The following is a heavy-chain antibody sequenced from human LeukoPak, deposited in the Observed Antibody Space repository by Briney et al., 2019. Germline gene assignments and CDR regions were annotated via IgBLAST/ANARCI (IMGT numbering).Heavy chain of an antibody. CDR1: GFTFSNYW. CDR3: ARDGDAYNFDF. D-gene: IGHD5-24*01. Sequence: GGSLRLSCAASGFTFSNYWMHWVRQVPGKGLVWVSRIYRDGSNTDYADSVKGRFIISRGNVKNTLYLQMSSLRADDTAVYYCARDGDAYNFDFWGQGALVTVSS. CDR2: IYRDGSNT. V-gene: IGHV3-74*01. J-gene: IGHJ4*02.